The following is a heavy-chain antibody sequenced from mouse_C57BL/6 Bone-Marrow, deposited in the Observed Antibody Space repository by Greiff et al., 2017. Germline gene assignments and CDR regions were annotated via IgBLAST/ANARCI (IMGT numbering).Heavy chain of an antibody. J-gene: IGHJ1*03. D-gene: IGHD1-1*01. CDR2: ISNLAYSI. Sequence: EVQRVESGGGLVQPGGSLKLSCAASGFTFSDYGMAWVRQAPRKGPEWVAFISNLAYSIYYADTVTGRFTISRENAKNTLYLEMSSLRSEDTAMYYCARREDGSSYYWYFDVWGTGTTVTVSS. CDR1: GFTFSDYG. CDR3: ARREDGSSYYWYFDV. V-gene: IGHV5-15*04.